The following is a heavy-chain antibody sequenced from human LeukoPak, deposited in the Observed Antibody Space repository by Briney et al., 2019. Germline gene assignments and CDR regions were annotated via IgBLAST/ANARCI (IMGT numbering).Heavy chain of an antibody. CDR3: ARVVYSSGWYYFDY. Sequence: ASVKVSCKASGFTFTGYYMHWVRQAPGQGLEWMGWINPNSGDTNYAQKFQGWVTMTRDTSISTAYMELSRLRSDDTAVYYCARVVYSSGWYYFDYWGQGTLVTVSS. J-gene: IGHJ4*02. CDR1: GFTFTGYY. D-gene: IGHD6-19*01. V-gene: IGHV1-2*04. CDR2: INPNSGDT.